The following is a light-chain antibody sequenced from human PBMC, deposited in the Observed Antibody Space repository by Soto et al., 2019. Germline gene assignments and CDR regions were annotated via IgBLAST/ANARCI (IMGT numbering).Light chain of an antibody. Sequence: EIMLTQSPATLSLSPGERATLSCRASQSVSSYLAWYQQKPGQAPRLLIYDASNRATGIPARFSGSGSGTDFTLTISSLEPEDFAVYFCQHYGDSSWTFGQGSRVEIK. V-gene: IGKV3-11*01. CDR2: DAS. CDR3: QHYGDSSWT. CDR1: QSVSSY. J-gene: IGKJ1*01.